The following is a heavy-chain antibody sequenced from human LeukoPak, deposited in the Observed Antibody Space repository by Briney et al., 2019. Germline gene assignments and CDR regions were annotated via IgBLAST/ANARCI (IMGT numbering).Heavy chain of an antibody. Sequence: SETLSLTCTVSGGSISGYYWGWIRQPPGKGLEWIGSIYHSESADYNPSLKSRVTISVDTTRNQFSLKLRSVTAADTAVYYCAVNLYSSGWYSDYWGQGTLVTVSS. J-gene: IGHJ4*02. D-gene: IGHD6-19*01. CDR1: GGSISGYY. V-gene: IGHV4-38-2*02. CDR2: IYHSESA. CDR3: AVNLYSSGWYSDY.